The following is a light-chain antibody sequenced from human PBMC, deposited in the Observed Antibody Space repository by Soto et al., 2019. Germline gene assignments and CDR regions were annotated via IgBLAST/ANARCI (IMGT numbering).Light chain of an antibody. CDR3: QQANSFPPT. V-gene: IGKV1-12*01. J-gene: IGKJ4*01. CDR2: AAS. Sequence: DIQMTQSPSSVSASVGDRVTITCRASQGIGRWLAWYQQKPGKAPNLLIYAASTLQSGVPSRFSGSGSGTDFALTISSLQPEDCATYYCQQANSFPPTFGGGTKVEIK. CDR1: QGIGRW.